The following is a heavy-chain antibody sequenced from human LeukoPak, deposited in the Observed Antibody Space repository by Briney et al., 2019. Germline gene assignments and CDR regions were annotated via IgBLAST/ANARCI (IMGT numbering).Heavy chain of an antibody. CDR3: ARGGGYGYNFYDAFDI. V-gene: IGHV3-30-3*01. Sequence: GGSLRLSCAASGFTFSSYAMHWVRQAPGKGLEWVAVISYDGSNKYYADSVKGRFTISRDNSKNTLYLQMNSLRAEDTAVYYCARGGGYGYNFYDAFDIWGQGTMVTVSS. D-gene: IGHD5-24*01. J-gene: IGHJ3*02. CDR2: ISYDGSNK. CDR1: GFTFSSYA.